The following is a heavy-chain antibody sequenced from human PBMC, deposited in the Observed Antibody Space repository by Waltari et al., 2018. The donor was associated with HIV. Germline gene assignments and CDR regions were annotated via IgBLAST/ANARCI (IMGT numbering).Heavy chain of an antibody. J-gene: IGHJ3*02. CDR3: ARSTYQQLRNGFDI. CDR1: RMTFLTYD. D-gene: IGHD2-2*01. V-gene: IGHV3-33*01. CDR2: IWHDGSNQ. Sequence: QVQLVGSGGGVVQPGGSLRRSCAAFRMTFLTYDMHWVRQAPGKGLEWVAVIWHDGSNQYYVDSVKGRFTISRDNSGNTLYLQMNSLRVEDTAVYYCARSTYQQLRNGFDIWGQGTMVAVSS.